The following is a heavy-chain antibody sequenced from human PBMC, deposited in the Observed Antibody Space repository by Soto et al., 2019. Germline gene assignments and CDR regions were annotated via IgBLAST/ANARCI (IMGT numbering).Heavy chain of an antibody. J-gene: IGHJ4*01. CDR2: INHSGST. CDR1: GGSFSGYS. D-gene: IGHD2-8*02. Sequence: QVQLQQWGAGLLKPSETLSLTCAVYGGSFSGYSWTWIRQPPGTGLEWIGEINHSGSTNYNPSLKRPVTISVDPSKDQFSLQLTSVTAAATALYYCARDKITGLFDYWGHGTLVTVSS. CDR3: ARDKITGLFDY. V-gene: IGHV4-34*01.